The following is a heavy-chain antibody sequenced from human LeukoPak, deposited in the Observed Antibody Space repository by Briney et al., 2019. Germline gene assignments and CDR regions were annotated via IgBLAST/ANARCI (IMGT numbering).Heavy chain of an antibody. CDR2: IFYSGST. J-gene: IGHJ4*02. V-gene: IGHV4-59*01. CDR1: GGPISTYY. D-gene: IGHD3-22*01. CDR3: AREDSSGYLGY. Sequence: PSETLSLTCTVPGGPISTYYWNWIRQTPGKGPEWVGYIFYSGSTNYNPSLKSRVTISVDTSKNQFSLKLTSLTAADTAVYYCAREDSSGYLGYWGQGTLVTVSS.